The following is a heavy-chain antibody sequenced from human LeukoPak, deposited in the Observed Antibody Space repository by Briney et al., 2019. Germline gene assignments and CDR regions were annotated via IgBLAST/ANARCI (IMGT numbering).Heavy chain of an antibody. V-gene: IGHV3-72*01. D-gene: IGHD3-16*01. J-gene: IGHJ3*02. CDR2: TRNKAKSYTT. CDR3: ARDGGKGDHSAFDI. Sequence: GGSLRLSCAASGVTLSDHHMDWVRQAPGEGLEWVGRTRNKAKSYTTEYAASVKGRFTISRDDSKNSLYLQMNSLKTEDTAVYYCARDGGKGDHSAFDIWGQGTVVTVSS. CDR1: GVTLSDHH.